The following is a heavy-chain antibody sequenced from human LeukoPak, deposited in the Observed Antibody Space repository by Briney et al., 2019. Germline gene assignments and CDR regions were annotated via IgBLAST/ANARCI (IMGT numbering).Heavy chain of an antibody. J-gene: IGHJ4*02. D-gene: IGHD3-22*01. CDR3: AKGSYDSSGYWYYFDY. CDR2: ISSSGGST. V-gene: IGHV3-23*01. CDR1: GFTFSSYT. Sequence: GGSLRLSCAASGFTFSSYTMSWVRQAPGKGLEWVSAISSSGGSTYYADSVKGRFTISRDNSKNTLYLQMNSLRAEDTAVYCCAKGSYDSSGYWYYFDYWGQGTLVTVSS.